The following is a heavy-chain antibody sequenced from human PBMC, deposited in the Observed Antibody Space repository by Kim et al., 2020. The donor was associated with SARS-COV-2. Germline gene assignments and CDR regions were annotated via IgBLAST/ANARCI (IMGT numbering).Heavy chain of an antibody. V-gene: IGHV1-3*01. CDR1: GYTFTSSA. J-gene: IGHJ4*02. D-gene: IGHD4-17*01. CDR2: INAANGNT. CDR3: ARGDSTATTFSLDS. Sequence: ASVKVSCKASGYTFTSSAIHWVRQAPGQSLEWMGWINAANGNTKYSQKFQGRVTISRDTSASTAYMDLSSLRSEDTAVYYCARGDSTATTFSLDSWGQGSLVTVSS.